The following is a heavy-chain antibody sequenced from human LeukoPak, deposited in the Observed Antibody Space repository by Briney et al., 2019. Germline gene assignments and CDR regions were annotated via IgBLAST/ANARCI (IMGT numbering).Heavy chain of an antibody. CDR3: AGDNDSRDPPHFDY. D-gene: IGHD3-16*01. Sequence: ASVKVSCKVSGYTLTELSMHWVRQAPGKGLELMGGFDPEDGETIYAQKFQGKVTMTEDTSTDTAYMELSSLRSEDTAVYYCAGDNDSRDPPHFDYWGQGTLVTVSS. CDR2: FDPEDGET. V-gene: IGHV1-24*01. J-gene: IGHJ4*02. CDR1: GYTLTELS.